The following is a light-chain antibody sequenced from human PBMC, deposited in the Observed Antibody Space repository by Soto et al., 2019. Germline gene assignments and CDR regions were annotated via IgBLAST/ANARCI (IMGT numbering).Light chain of an antibody. CDR2: KAS. CDR1: QTISSW. CDR3: QHYNSYSEA. Sequence: DIQMTQSPSTLSGPVGDRVTITCRAGQTISSWLAWYQQKPGKAPKLLIYKASTLKSGVPSRFSGSGSGTEFTLTISSLQPDDFATYYCQHYNSYSEAFGQGTKVELK. V-gene: IGKV1-5*03. J-gene: IGKJ1*01.